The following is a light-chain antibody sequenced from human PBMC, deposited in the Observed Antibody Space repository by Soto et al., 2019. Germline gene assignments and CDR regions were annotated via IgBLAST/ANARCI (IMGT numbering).Light chain of an antibody. CDR2: KAS. CDR3: QHYNTYSGT. Sequence: DIQMTQSPSTLSASVGDRVTITCRASQSISSWLAWYQQKPGKAPKLLIYKASSLESGVPSRFSGSGSGTEFSLTISSLQPDDFATYYCQHYNTYSGTFGHGTKVDIK. J-gene: IGKJ3*01. CDR1: QSISSW. V-gene: IGKV1-5*03.